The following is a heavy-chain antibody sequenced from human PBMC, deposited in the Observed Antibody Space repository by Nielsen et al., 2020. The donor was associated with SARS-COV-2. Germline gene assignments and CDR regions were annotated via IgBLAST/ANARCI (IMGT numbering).Heavy chain of an antibody. V-gene: IGHV3-74*01. J-gene: IGHJ4*02. Sequence: SSYYWAWVRQAPGKGLVWVSRVKNDGSGTSYADSVTGRFTISRDNARSTLYLQMNSLRVEDTAVYYCTRGEDGIVEATKYWGQGTLVTVSS. CDR3: TRGEDGIVEATKY. CDR2: VKNDGSGT. D-gene: IGHD1-26*01. CDR1: SSYY.